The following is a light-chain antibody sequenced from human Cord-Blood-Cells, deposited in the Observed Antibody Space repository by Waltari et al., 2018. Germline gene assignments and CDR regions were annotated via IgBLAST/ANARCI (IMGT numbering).Light chain of an antibody. Sequence: QSALTQPASVSGSPGQSITISCTGTSSDVGGYNYVSWYQQYPGKAPKLMIYDVSNRPSGVSNLFSGSKSGNTASLTISGLQAEDEADYYCSSYTSSSTVVFGGGTKLTVL. V-gene: IGLV2-14*01. J-gene: IGLJ2*01. CDR1: SSDVGGYNY. CDR2: DVS. CDR3: SSYTSSSTVV.